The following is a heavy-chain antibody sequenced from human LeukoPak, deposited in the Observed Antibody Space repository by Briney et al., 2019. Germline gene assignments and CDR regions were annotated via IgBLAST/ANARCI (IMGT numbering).Heavy chain of an antibody. CDR2: IYYSGST. CDR1: GGSISSGGYY. V-gene: IGHV4-31*03. J-gene: IGHJ3*02. D-gene: IGHD3-3*01. Sequence: SQTLSLTCTVSGGSISSGGYYWSWIRQHPGKGLEWIGYIYYSGSTYYNPSLKSRVTISVDTSKNQFSLKLSSVTAADTAVYYCARNPYDFWSGPSDAFDIWGQGTMVTVSS. CDR3: ARNPYDFWSGPSDAFDI.